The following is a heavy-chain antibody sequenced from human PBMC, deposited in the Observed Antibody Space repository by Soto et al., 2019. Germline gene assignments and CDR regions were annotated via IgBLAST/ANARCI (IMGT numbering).Heavy chain of an antibody. Sequence: TSETLSLTCTVSNGSVSSGTYSWSWVRQPPGKGLEWIGYIYYSGTTYYTPSLKSRLTMSMDRANCHFSLNLTSVTAADTAVYFCARGHYYYGMDVWGQGITVTVSS. CDR2: IYYSGTT. CDR3: ARGHYYYGMDV. CDR1: NGSVSSGTYS. V-gene: IGHV4-30-2*01. J-gene: IGHJ6*02.